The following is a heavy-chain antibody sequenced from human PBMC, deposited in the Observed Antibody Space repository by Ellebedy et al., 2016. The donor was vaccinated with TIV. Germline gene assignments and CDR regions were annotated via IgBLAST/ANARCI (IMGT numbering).Heavy chain of an antibody. J-gene: IGHJ3*02. D-gene: IGHD4-17*01. CDR1: GYSFTTYW. V-gene: IGHV5-51*01. CDR2: IYPGDSDA. Sequence: GESLKISCKGSGYSFTTYWIGWVRQMPGKDLEFMGSIYPGDSDARYSPPVQGQVTISADKSISTVYLQWSSLKASDTATYYCAIRGLTRLAVTGDTFDIWGQGTMVIVST. CDR3: AIRGLTRLAVTGDTFDI.